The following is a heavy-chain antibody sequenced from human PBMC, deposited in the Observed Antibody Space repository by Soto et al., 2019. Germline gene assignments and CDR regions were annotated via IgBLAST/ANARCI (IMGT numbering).Heavy chain of an antibody. CDR3: ARYIRSSSSGRYY. D-gene: IGHD6-6*01. V-gene: IGHV1-3*01. J-gene: IGHJ4*02. CDR2: INAGNGNT. Sequence: ASVKVSCKASGDTFTSYAMHWVRQAPGQRLEWMGWINAGNGNTKYSQKFQGRVTITRDTSASTAYMELSSLRSEDTAVYYCARYIRSSSSGRYYWGQGTLVTVSS. CDR1: GDTFTSYA.